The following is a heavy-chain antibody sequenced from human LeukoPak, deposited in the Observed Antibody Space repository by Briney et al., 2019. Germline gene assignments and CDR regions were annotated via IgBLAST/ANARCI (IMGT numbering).Heavy chain of an antibody. Sequence: PGGSLRLSCTASGFTFGDYAMSWVRQAPGKGLEWIGEINDSGRINYNPSLMSRVTVSVDTSKNQFSLRLTSVTATDTAVYYCARRRNYGRNYYIDVWGNGATVSVSS. CDR2: INDSGRI. J-gene: IGHJ6*03. V-gene: IGHV4-34*01. D-gene: IGHD1-7*01. CDR3: ARRRNYGRNYYIDV. CDR1: GFTFGDYA.